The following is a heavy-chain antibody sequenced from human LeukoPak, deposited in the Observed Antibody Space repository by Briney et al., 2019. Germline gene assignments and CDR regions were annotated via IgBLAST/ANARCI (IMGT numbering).Heavy chain of an antibody. J-gene: IGHJ4*01. D-gene: IGHD2-21*02. CDR2: INPDGTST. CDR1: GFTFIAYG. Sequence: PGGSLRLSCAASGFTFIAYGMQWVRQAPGKGLVWVSRINPDGTSTIYADSVKGRFTVSRDNAKNTLYLQVNSLRAEDTAVYFCTRELPREVTLDYWGRGTLVTVSS. CDR3: TRELPREVTLDY. V-gene: IGHV3-74*01.